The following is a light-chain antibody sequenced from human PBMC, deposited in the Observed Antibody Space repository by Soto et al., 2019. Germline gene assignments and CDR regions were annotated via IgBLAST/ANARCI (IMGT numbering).Light chain of an antibody. CDR3: EEYVNSPWA. CDR1: QSVSSRF. CDR2: GAS. J-gene: IGKJ1*01. V-gene: IGKV3-20*01. Sequence: EIVLTQSPGTLSLSPGERATLSCRASQSVSSRFLAWYQQKPGQDPRLLNYGASNRATGIPDRCSGSGSGTDVTLTIIGLEAESFAEYYREEYVNSPWAFGQETRV.